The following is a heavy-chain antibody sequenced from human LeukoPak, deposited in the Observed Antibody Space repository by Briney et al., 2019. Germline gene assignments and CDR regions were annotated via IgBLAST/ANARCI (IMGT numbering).Heavy chain of an antibody. Sequence: TSETVSLTCTVSGGSISSYYWSWMPQPPGKGLEWFGYIYYSESTNYNPSLKSLVTISEDTYKNQFSLKLSSVTAADTPVYYCARSTRSCSGGSCYGAVENFDYWGQGTLVSVSS. V-gene: IGHV4-59*01. CDR3: ARSTRSCSGGSCYGAVENFDY. J-gene: IGHJ4*02. D-gene: IGHD2-15*01. CDR1: GGSISSYY. CDR2: IYYSEST.